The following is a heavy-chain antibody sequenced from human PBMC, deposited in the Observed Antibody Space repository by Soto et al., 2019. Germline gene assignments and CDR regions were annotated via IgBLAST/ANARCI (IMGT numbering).Heavy chain of an antibody. CDR2: ISAYNGNT. Sequence: QVQLVQSGAEVKKPGASVKVSCKASGYTFTSYGISWVRQAPGQGLEWMGWISAYNGNTNYAQKLQGRVTMTTDTSTSTAYMELRRLRSDDTAVYYCARDQPQSYYDSSGYFDYWGQGTLVTVSS. V-gene: IGHV1-18*01. J-gene: IGHJ4*02. D-gene: IGHD3-22*01. CDR1: GYTFTSYG. CDR3: ARDQPQSYYDSSGYFDY.